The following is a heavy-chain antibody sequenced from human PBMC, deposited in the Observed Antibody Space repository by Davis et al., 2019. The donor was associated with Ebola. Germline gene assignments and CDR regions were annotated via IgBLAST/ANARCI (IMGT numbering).Heavy chain of an antibody. CDR3: VMDCSDANCGVTYYFDF. CDR2: VSAYNDNT. J-gene: IGHJ4*02. CDR1: GYTFTSYD. Sequence: ASVKVSCKASGYTFTSYDINWVRQAPGQGLEWVGWVSAYNDNTRYARRLQGRVTMTIDTSTSTAYMELRSLTSDDTAMYYCVMDCSDANCGVTYYFDFWGQGTPVTVSS. D-gene: IGHD2-15*01. V-gene: IGHV1-18*01.